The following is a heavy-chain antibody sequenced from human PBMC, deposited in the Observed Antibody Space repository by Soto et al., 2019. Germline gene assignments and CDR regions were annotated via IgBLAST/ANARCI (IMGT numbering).Heavy chain of an antibody. CDR1: GYTFTSYA. CDR3: ASDILRYFDWSSYGMDV. V-gene: IGHV1-3*01. D-gene: IGHD3-9*01. J-gene: IGHJ6*02. CDR2: INAGNGDT. Sequence: ASVKVSCKASGYTFTSYAMHWVRQAPGQRLEWMGWINAGNGDTKYSQRFQGRVTITRDTSASTAYMELSSLRSGDTAVYYCASDILRYFDWSSYGMDVWGQGTTVTVSS.